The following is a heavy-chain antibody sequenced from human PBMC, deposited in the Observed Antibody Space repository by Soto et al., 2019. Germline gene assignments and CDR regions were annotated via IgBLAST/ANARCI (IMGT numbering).Heavy chain of an antibody. J-gene: IGHJ5*02. Sequence: GGSLRLSCAASGFTFSSYGMHWVRQAPGKGLEWVAVIWYDGTNKYYADSVKGRFTILRDNSKNTLYLQMNSLRAEDTAVYYCARDAHNYGSGSYYNDRWFGPWGQGTLVTVSS. CDR3: ARDAHNYGSGSYYNDRWFGP. CDR1: GFTFSSYG. CDR2: IWYDGTNK. D-gene: IGHD3-10*01. V-gene: IGHV3-33*01.